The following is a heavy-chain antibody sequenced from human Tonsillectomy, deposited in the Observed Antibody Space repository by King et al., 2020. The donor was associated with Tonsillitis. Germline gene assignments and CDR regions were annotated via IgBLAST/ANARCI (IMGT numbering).Heavy chain of an antibody. V-gene: IGHV3-53*04. CDR3: AIGDCYDSSYNYFGPSTAYYFDY. CDR1: GFTVSSNY. Sequence: VQLVESGGGLVQPGGSLRLSCAASGFTVSSNYMSWVRQAPGKGLEWVAVIYSGGNTNYADSVKGRFTTSRHNSKNKLYLQMNSLRAEDTAVYYCAIGDCYDSSYNYFGPSTAYYFDYWGQGTLVTVSS. D-gene: IGHD3-22*01. CDR2: IYSGGNT. J-gene: IGHJ4*02.